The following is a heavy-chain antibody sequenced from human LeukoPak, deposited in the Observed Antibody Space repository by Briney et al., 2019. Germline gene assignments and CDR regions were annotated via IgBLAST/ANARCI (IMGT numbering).Heavy chain of an antibody. V-gene: IGHV4-39*01. CDR1: GVYITNGLYF. CDR3: ARHPRNDILTGYRLWFDP. Sequence: SETLSLTCTVSGVYITNGLYFWNWIRQPPGKGLEWIGEINHSGSTNYNPSLKSRVTISVDTSKNQFSLKLSSVTAADTAVYYCARHPRNDILTGYRLWFDPWGQGTLVTVSS. J-gene: IGHJ5*02. D-gene: IGHD3-9*01. CDR2: INHSGST.